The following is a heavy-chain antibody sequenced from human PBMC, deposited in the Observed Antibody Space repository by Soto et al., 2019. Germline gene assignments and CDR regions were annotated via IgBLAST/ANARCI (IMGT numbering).Heavy chain of an antibody. D-gene: IGHD4-4*01. CDR1: GFTFSNYA. CDR3: AKDLETTVVRAYDY. Sequence: EVHLLESGGDLVQPGGSLRLSCAASGFTFSNYAMCWVRQAPGKRLQWVAVISAIGGTTYYADSVKGRFTISRDNTKNTLYLQMNSLRAEDTALYYCAKDLETTVVRAYDYWGQGTLVTVSS. CDR2: ISAIGGTT. V-gene: IGHV3-23*01. J-gene: IGHJ4*02.